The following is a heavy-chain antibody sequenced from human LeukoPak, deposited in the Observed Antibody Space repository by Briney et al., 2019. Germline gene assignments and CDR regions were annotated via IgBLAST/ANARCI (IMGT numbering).Heavy chain of an antibody. D-gene: IGHD2-2*01. CDR3: ATEGTSAGAFDI. V-gene: IGHV4-4*09. J-gene: IGHJ3*02. CDR2: IYTSGST. CDR1: GGSISSYY. Sequence: SETLSLTCTVSGGSISSYYWSWIRQPPGKGLEWIGYIYTSGSTNYNPSLKSRVTISVDTSKNQFSLKLSSVTAADTAVHYCATEGTSAGAFDIWGQGTMVTVSS.